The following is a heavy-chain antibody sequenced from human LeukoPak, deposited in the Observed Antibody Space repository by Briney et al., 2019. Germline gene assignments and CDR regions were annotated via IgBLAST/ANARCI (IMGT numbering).Heavy chain of an antibody. Sequence: SETLSLTCTVSGGSISGFYWSWIRQPPGKGLDWIGYISDSGSTDYNPSLKSRVTMSVDTSKNHFSLTLTSVTAADTAVYYCARLERGIAAAGFDYWGQGTLVTVSS. CDR3: ARLERGIAAAGFDY. CDR1: GGSISGFY. D-gene: IGHD6-13*01. J-gene: IGHJ4*02. V-gene: IGHV4-59*08. CDR2: ISDSGST.